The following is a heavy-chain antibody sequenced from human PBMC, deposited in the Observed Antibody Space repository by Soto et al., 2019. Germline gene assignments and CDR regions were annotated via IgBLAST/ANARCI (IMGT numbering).Heavy chain of an antibody. Sequence: EQLQQWGAGLLKPSETLSLTCAIYGGPFSGYYWNWIRQPPGKGLEWIGEINHGGYTNYNPSLKSRVTMSVDTSKNQFSLKLTSVTAADTAVYYCARDRQRGYCTGDSCYSYFDYWGQGTQVIVSS. D-gene: IGHD2-15*01. CDR2: INHGGYT. J-gene: IGHJ4*02. V-gene: IGHV4-34*01. CDR3: ARDRQRGYCTGDSCYSYFDY. CDR1: GGPFSGYY.